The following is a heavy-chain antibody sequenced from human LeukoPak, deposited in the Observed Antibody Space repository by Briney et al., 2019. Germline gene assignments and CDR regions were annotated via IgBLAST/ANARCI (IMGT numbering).Heavy chain of an antibody. Sequence: SGGSLRLSCAASGFSFSSYGMHWVRQAPGKGLEWMAVIWYDGSKIFYADSVKGRFTISRDNAKNSLYLQMNSLRAEDTAVYYCATQPDSSSWYFDYWGQGTLVTVSS. CDR2: IWYDGSKI. V-gene: IGHV3-33*03. J-gene: IGHJ4*02. CDR1: GFSFSSYG. CDR3: ATQPDSSSWYFDY. D-gene: IGHD6-13*01.